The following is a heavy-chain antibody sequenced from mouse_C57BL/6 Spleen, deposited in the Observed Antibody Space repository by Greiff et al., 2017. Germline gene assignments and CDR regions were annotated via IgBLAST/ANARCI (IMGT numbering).Heavy chain of an antibody. V-gene: IGHV5-6*01. CDR2: ISSGGSYT. CDR3: ARHDCDGRSYFDY. Sequence: DVQLVESGGDLVKPGGSLKLSCAASGFTFSSYGMSWVRQTPDKRLEWVATISSGGSYTYYPDSVKGRYTISRDNDKNTLYLQMSSMKSEDTAMYYCARHDCDGRSYFDYWGQGTTLTVSS. D-gene: IGHD2-4*01. CDR1: GFTFSSYG. J-gene: IGHJ2*01.